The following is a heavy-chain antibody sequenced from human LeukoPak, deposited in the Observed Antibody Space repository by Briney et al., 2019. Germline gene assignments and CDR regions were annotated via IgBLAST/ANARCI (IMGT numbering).Heavy chain of an antibody. V-gene: IGHV1-2*02. J-gene: IGHJ5*02. CDR1: GYTFTGYY. D-gene: IGHD6-13*01. Sequence: ASVKVSCKASGYTFTGYYMHWVRQAPGQGLEWMGWINPNSGGTNYAQEFQGRVTMTRDTSISTAYMELSRLRSDDTAVYYCARQRIAAAGDNWFDPWGQGTLVTVSS. CDR3: ARQRIAAAGDNWFDP. CDR2: INPNSGGT.